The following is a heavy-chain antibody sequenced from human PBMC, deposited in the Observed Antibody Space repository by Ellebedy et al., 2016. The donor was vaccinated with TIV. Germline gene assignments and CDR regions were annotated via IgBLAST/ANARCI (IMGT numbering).Heavy chain of an antibody. D-gene: IGHD5/OR15-5a*01. J-gene: IGHJ4*02. Sequence: AASVKVSCKASGYTFTNYYMHWVRQAPGQGLEWMGWINPKNGDTSYAQKFQGRVTVTRDTSTSTAFLELSRLRSDDTAVYYCTRDLTNIVSGDYWGQGTLVTVSS. CDR2: INPKNGDT. V-gene: IGHV1-2*02. CDR3: TRDLTNIVSGDY. CDR1: GYTFTNYY.